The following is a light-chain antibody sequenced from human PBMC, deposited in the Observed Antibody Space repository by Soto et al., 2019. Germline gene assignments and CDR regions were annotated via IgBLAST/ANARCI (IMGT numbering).Light chain of an antibody. CDR3: SSYTGGNTYWI. J-gene: IGLJ3*02. CDR2: EVN. Sequence: QSALTQPASVSGSPGQSITISCTGTSSDIGAYNYVSWYQQHPGKAPKLIIYEVNNRPSGVSNRFSGSKSGNTASLTISGLQLEDEADYHCSSYTGGNTYWIFGGWTKLTVL. CDR1: SSDIGAYNY. V-gene: IGLV2-14*01.